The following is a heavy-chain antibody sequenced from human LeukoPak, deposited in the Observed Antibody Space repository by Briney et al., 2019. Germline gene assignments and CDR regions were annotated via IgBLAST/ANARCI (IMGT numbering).Heavy chain of an antibody. CDR3: LREIWHYDY. CDR1: GYAFNVYY. Sequence: ASVKVSCKASGYAFNVYYIHWVRQAPGQGLEWMGWIHPDSGATNYAQKFQGRVTLTRDRSITTLYMELSSLRSDDTAIYYCLREIWHYDYWGQGTQATVSS. CDR2: IHPDSGAT. J-gene: IGHJ4*02. V-gene: IGHV1-2*02. D-gene: IGHD1-7*01.